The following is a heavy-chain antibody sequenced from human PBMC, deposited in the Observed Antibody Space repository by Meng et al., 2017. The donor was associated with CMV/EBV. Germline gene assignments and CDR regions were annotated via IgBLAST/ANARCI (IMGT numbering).Heavy chain of an antibody. D-gene: IGHD3-3*01. J-gene: IGHJ6*02. V-gene: IGHV4-59*01. CDR1: GGSISSYY. CDR3: ASGGWSGYFPPYYYYYGMDV. Sequence: GSLRLSCTVSGGSISSYYWSWIRQPPGKGLEWIGYIYYSGSTNYNPSPKSRVTISVDTSKNQFSLKLSSVTAADTAVYYCASGGWSGYFPPYYYYYGMDVWGQGTTVTVSS. CDR2: IYYSGST.